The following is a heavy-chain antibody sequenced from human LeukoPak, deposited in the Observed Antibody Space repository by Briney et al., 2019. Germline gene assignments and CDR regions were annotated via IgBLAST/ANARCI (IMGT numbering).Heavy chain of an antibody. CDR2: INPNSGGT. J-gene: IGHJ4*02. CDR3: ARAANYDFWSGYYTGPADY. D-gene: IGHD3-3*01. V-gene: IGHV1-2*02. Sequence: ASVKVSCKASGYTFTGYYMHWVRQATGQGLEWMGCINPNSGGTNYAQKFQGRVTMTRDTSISTAYMELSRLRSDDTAVYYCARAANYDFWSGYYTGPADYWGQGTLVTVSS. CDR1: GYTFTGYY.